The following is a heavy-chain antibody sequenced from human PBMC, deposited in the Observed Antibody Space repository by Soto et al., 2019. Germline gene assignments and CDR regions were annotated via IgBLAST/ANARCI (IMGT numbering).Heavy chain of an antibody. CDR3: ARMATFGSLNWFDP. CDR1: GYIFTNND. V-gene: IGHV1-8*01. CDR2: MNPGSGDT. J-gene: IGHJ5*02. Sequence: ASVKVSCKASGYIFTNNDVSWVRQATGQGLEWMGWMNPGSGDTGYAQKFQGRVTMTRDISIATAYMELSSLRSDDTAIYYCARMATFGSLNWFDPWGQGTLVTSPQ. D-gene: IGHD3-16*01.